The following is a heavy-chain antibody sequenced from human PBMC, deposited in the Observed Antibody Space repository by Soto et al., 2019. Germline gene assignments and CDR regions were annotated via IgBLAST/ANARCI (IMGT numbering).Heavy chain of an antibody. V-gene: IGHV4-39*01. D-gene: IGHD3-9*01. J-gene: IGHJ4*02. CDR3: GRLEGLATISYYFDY. CDR1: GGSVSRSSYY. CDR2: VYYSGST. Sequence: SETLSLTCTVSGGSVSRSSYYWGWVRQPPGKGLVWIGSVYYSGSTYYNPSLESRVTISVDKSKNQFSLKLMSLSAADTAVYYCGRLEGLATISYYFDYWGQGALVTVSS.